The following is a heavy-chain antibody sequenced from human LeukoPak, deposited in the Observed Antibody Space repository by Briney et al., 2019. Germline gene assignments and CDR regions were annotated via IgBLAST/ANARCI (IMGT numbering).Heavy chain of an antibody. V-gene: IGHV4-34*01. J-gene: IGHJ3*02. CDR3: ARIRDSSGYYLGAFDI. CDR1: GGSFSGYY. CDR2: IDHSGST. Sequence: SETLSLTCTVYGGSFSGYYWSWIRQPPGKGLEWIGEIDHSGSTNYNPSLKSRVTISVDTSKNQFSLKLSSVTAADTAVYYCARIRDSSGYYLGAFDIWGQGTTVTVSS. D-gene: IGHD3-22*01.